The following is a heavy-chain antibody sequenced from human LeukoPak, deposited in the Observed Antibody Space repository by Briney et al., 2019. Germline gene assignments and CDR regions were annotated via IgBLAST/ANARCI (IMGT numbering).Heavy chain of an antibody. CDR1: GGSFSGYC. V-gene: IGHV4-34*01. J-gene: IGHJ4*02. D-gene: IGHD4-23*01. CDR2: INHSGST. CDR3: ARGRWTFDY. Sequence: SETLSLTCTVYGGSFSGYCWSWIRQPPGKGLEWVGEINHSGSTNYNPSLKSRVTISVDTSKNQFSLKLTSVTAADTAVYYCARGRWTFDYWGQGTLVTVSS.